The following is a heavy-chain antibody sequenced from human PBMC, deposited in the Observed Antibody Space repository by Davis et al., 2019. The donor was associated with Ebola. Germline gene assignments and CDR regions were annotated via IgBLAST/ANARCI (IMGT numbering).Heavy chain of an antibody. CDR1: GFSFSRYW. CDR2: INTDGSFT. CDR3: ARSSYQPDY. J-gene: IGHJ4*02. V-gene: IGHV3-74*01. Sequence: PGGSLRLSCAASGFSFSRYWFHWVRHPPGKGLVWVSRINTDGSFTDYADSVKGRFTISRDNARNTVSLQMNGLRAEDTAVYYCARSSYQPDYWGQGTLVTVSS. D-gene: IGHD2-2*01.